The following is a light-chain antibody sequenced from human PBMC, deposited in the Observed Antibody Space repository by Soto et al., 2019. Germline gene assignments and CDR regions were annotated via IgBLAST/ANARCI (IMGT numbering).Light chain of an antibody. V-gene: IGKV4-1*01. Sequence: DFLITQSLDSLALSLGVMAXTNRKSSQXXXSTSNNKNYLAWFQHKPRQPPKLLLSWASTRESGVPDRFSGSGSGTDFTLTISSLQAEDVAVYYCQQYYTTPLTFGGGTKVDI. CDR2: WAS. CDR3: QQYYTTPLT. CDR1: QXXXSTSNNKNY. J-gene: IGKJ4*01.